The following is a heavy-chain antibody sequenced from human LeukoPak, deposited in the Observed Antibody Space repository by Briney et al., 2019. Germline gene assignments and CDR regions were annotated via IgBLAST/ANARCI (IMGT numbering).Heavy chain of an antibody. CDR1: GYTFTGYY. Sequence: GASVKVPCKASGYTFTGYYMHWVRQAPGQGLEWMGWINPNSGGTNYAQKFQGRVTMTRDTSISTAYMELGRLRSDDTAVYYCARAAAAGRGYNWFDPWGQGTLVTVSS. J-gene: IGHJ5*02. CDR3: ARAAAAGRGYNWFDP. D-gene: IGHD6-13*01. CDR2: INPNSGGT. V-gene: IGHV1-2*02.